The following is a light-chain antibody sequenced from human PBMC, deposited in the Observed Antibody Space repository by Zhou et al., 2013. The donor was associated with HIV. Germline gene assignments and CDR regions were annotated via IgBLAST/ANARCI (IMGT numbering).Light chain of an antibody. J-gene: IGKJ3*01. CDR3: QQRSNWPGT. Sequence: EIVLTQSPATLSLSPGERATLSCRASQSVSSYLAWYQQEPGQAPRLLIYDASNRATGIPARFSGSGSGTDFTLTISSLEPEDFAVYYCQQRSNWPGTFGPGTKVGYQT. CDR1: QSVSSY. V-gene: IGKV3-11*01. CDR2: DAS.